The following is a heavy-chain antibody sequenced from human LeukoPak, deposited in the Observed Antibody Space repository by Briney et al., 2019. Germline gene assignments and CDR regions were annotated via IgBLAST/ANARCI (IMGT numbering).Heavy chain of an antibody. CDR3: ARDITDGYNCYFDY. D-gene: IGHD5-24*01. V-gene: IGHV1-2*04. CDR2: INPNSGGT. J-gene: IGHJ4*02. CDR1: GYTFTEYY. Sequence: VASVKVSCKASGYTFTEYYMHWVRQAPGQGLEWMGWINPNSGGTNYAQKFQGWVTMTRDTSISTAYMELSRLRSDDTAVYYCARDITDGYNCYFDYWGQGTLVTVSS.